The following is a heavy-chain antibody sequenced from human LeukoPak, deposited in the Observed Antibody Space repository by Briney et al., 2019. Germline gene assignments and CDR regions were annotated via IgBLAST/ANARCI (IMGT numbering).Heavy chain of an antibody. D-gene: IGHD3-22*01. Sequence: GGSLRLSCAASGFTLSSYAMSWVRQAPGKGLEWVSAISGSGGSAYYADSVKGRFTISRDNSKNTLYLQMNSLRAEDTAVYYCAKVPLYYYDSSGYYPRLRNYFDYWGQGTLVTVSS. V-gene: IGHV3-23*01. CDR2: ISGSGGSA. J-gene: IGHJ4*02. CDR3: AKVPLYYYDSSGYYPRLRNYFDY. CDR1: GFTLSSYA.